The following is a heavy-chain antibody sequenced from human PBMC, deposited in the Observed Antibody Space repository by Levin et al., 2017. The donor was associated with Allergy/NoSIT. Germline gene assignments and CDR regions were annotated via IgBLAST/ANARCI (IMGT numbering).Heavy chain of an antibody. CDR2: IYYSGST. V-gene: IGHV4-39*01. Sequence: SQTLSLPCTVSGGSISSSSYYWGWIRQPPGKGLEWIGSIYYSGSTYYNPSLKSRVTISVDTSKNQFSLKLSSVTAADTAVYYCARHSGGYYGSGSYYNLFFVDWGQGTLVTVSS. CDR1: GGSISSSSYY. J-gene: IGHJ4*02. CDR3: ARHSGGYYGSGSYYNLFFVD. D-gene: IGHD3-10*01.